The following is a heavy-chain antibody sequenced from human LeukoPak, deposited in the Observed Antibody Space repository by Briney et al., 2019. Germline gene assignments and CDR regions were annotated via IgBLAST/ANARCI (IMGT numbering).Heavy chain of an antibody. CDR3: AKGRGRCGSTSCPKWKWVPFDY. V-gene: IGHV3-23*01. CDR2: ISGSGGST. D-gene: IGHD2-2*01. CDR1: GFTFSSYA. J-gene: IGHJ4*02. Sequence: GGSLRLSCAASGFTFSSYAMSWVRQAPGKGLEWVSAISGSGGSTYYADSVKGRFTISRDNSKNTLYLQMNSLRAEDTAVYYCAKGRGRCGSTSCPKWKWVPFDYWGQGTLVTVSS.